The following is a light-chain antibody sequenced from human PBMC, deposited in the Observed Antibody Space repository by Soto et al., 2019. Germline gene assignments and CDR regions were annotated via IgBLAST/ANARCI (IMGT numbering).Light chain of an antibody. CDR3: SSYAGSNNYV. CDR2: EVS. CDR1: SSDVGGYNY. Sequence: QSALTQPPSASGPPGQSVTISCTGTSSDVGGYNYVSWYQQHPGKAPKLMIYEVSKRPSGVPDRFSGSKSGNTASLTVSGLQAEDEADYYRSSYAGSNNYVFGTGTKVTVL. V-gene: IGLV2-8*01. J-gene: IGLJ1*01.